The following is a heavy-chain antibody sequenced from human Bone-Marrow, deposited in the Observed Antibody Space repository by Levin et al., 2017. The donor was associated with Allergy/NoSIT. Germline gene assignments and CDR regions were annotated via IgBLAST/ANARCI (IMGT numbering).Heavy chain of an antibody. CDR3: ARDPMISGDY. CDR2: IHGGGSAT. Sequence: GESLKISCVASGFTFSNYWMHWLRQVPGKGPVWVSRIHGGGSATSYADSVNGRFTISRDNAKNTLYLRMNNLRVEDTAVYYCARDPMISGDYWGQGTPVIVSS. CDR1: GFTFSNYW. D-gene: IGHD3-10*01. J-gene: IGHJ4*02. V-gene: IGHV3-74*01.